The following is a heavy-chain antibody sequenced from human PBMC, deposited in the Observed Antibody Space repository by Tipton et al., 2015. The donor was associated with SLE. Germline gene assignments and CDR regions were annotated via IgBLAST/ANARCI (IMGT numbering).Heavy chain of an antibody. D-gene: IGHD3-22*01. CDR1: GFTFSSYS. J-gene: IGHJ3*02. Sequence: GSLRLSCAASGFTFSSYSMNWVRQAPGKGLEWVSSISSSSSYIYYADSVKGRFTISRDNAKNSLYLQMNSLRAEDTAVYYCARDPITMIVVDDAFDIWGQGTMVTVSS. V-gene: IGHV3-21*01. CDR3: ARDPITMIVVDDAFDI. CDR2: ISSSSSYI.